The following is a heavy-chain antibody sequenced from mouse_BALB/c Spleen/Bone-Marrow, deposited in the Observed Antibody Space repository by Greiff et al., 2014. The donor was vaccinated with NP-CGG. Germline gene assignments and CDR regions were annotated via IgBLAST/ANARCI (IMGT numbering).Heavy chain of an antibody. D-gene: IGHD2-13*01. CDR3: ARRDYSFAY. Sequence: VQLQQSGAELVRPGTSVKVSCKASGYAFTNYLIEWVKQRPGQGLEWIGVINPGSGGTNYNEKFKGKATRTADKSSSAAYMQLSSLTSDDSAVYFCARRDYSFAYWGQGTLVTVSA. V-gene: IGHV1-54*01. J-gene: IGHJ3*01. CDR2: INPGSGGT. CDR1: GYAFTNYL.